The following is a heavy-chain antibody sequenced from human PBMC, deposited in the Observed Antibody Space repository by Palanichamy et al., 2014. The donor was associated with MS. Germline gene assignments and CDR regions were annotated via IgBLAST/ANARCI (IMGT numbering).Heavy chain of an antibody. V-gene: IGHV3-33*01. D-gene: IGHD3-9*01. CDR2: IWYDGSNK. CDR1: GFTFSSYG. CDR3: ARDQSRVSITIFYY. Sequence: QVQLVESGGGVVQPGRSLRLSCAASGFTFSSYGMHWVRQAPGKGLEWVAVIWYDGSNKYYADSVKGRFTISRDNSKNTLYLQMNSLRAEDTAVYYCARDQSRVSITIFYYWGQGTLVTVSS. J-gene: IGHJ4*02.